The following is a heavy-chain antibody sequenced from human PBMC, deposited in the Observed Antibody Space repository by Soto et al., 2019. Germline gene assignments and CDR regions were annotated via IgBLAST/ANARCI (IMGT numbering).Heavy chain of an antibody. CDR1: GFNFSSYS. CDR2: ISRSSSNI. V-gene: IGHV3-21*01. Sequence: EVQLVESGGGLVKPGGSLRLSCAASGFNFSSYSMNWVRQAPGKGLEWVSSISRSSSNIYYVDSVKGRFTISRDNAKNSLYLQMNSLRAEDTAVYYCARDLKVSAAGTGYYYSGMDDWGQGTTVTVSS. CDR3: ARDLKVSAAGTGYYYSGMDD. D-gene: IGHD6-13*01. J-gene: IGHJ6*02.